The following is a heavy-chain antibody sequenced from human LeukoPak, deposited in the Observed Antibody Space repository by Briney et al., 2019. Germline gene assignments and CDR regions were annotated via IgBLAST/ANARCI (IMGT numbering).Heavy chain of an antibody. Sequence: SETLSLTCTVSGGSISSYYWSWIRQPPGKGLEWIGYIYYSGSTYYSPSLMSRVTISVDTSKNQFSLKVTSVTAADTAVYFCARKPAAQTFDYWGQGTLVTVSS. CDR3: ARKPAAQTFDY. J-gene: IGHJ4*02. D-gene: IGHD1-14*01. CDR2: IYYSGST. V-gene: IGHV4-59*08. CDR1: GGSISSYY.